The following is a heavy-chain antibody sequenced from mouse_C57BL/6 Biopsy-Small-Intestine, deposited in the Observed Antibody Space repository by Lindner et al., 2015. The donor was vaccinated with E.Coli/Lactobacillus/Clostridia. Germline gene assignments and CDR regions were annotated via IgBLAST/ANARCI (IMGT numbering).Heavy chain of an antibody. J-gene: IGHJ2*01. CDR1: GFTFSDYG. D-gene: IGHD3-3*01. Sequence: EVQLQESGGGLVKPGGSLKLSCAASGFTFSDYGMHWVRQAPEKGLEWVAYISSGSNNIYYADTVKGRFTISRDNAKNTLFLQMTSLRSEDTAMYYCARGTGRGLDYWGQGTTLTVSS. CDR3: ARGTGRGLDY. CDR2: ISSGSNNI. V-gene: IGHV5-17*01.